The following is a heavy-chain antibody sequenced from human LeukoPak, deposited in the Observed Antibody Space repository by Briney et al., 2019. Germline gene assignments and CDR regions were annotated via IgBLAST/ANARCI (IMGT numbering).Heavy chain of an antibody. CDR2: IYYSGST. CDR3: ARARGYSYGSRLYYFDY. CDR1: GVSISSSSYY. V-gene: IGHV4-39*01. Sequence: PSETLSLTCTVSGVSISSSSYYWGWIRQPPGKGLEWIGSIYYSGSTYYNPSLKSRVTISVDTSKNQFSLKLSSVTAADTAVYYCARARGYSYGSRLYYFDYRGQGTLVTVSS. J-gene: IGHJ4*02. D-gene: IGHD5-18*01.